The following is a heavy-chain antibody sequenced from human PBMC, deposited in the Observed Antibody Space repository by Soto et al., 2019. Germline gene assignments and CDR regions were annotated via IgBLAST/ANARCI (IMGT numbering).Heavy chain of an antibody. CDR3: ARLIYSNYCVLDP. Sequence: QVQLVESGGGVVQPGRSLRLSCAASGFTFSSYGMHWVRQAPGKGLEWVAVIWYDGSNKYYADSVKGRFTISRDNSKDTLYLKMNSLTAEGTAVYDCARLIYSNYCVLDPCVQATLVTVSS. CDR2: IWYDGSNK. V-gene: IGHV3-33*01. D-gene: IGHD4-4*01. CDR1: GFTFSSYG. J-gene: IGHJ5*02.